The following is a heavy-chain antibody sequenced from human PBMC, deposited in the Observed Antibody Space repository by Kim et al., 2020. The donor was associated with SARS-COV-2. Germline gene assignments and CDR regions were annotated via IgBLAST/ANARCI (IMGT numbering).Heavy chain of an antibody. J-gene: IGHJ6*02. V-gene: IGHV3-33*01. CDR1: GFTFSRSA. CDR2: ISFDGGKK. D-gene: IGHD3-3*01. Sequence: GGSLRLSCAASGFTFSRSAMHWVRQAPGKGLEWVAFISFDGGKKEYEDSVKGRFTIFRDNSKNTLHLQMNSLRGDDTAVYYCARDFNDVWSGDSVAMDVWGRGTTDTVSS. CDR3: ARDFNDVWSGDSVAMDV.